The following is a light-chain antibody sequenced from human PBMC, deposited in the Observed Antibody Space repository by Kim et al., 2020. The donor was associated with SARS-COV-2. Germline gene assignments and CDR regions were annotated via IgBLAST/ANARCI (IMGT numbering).Light chain of an antibody. CDR3: CAYAGTYYI. CDR2: GVS. V-gene: IGLV2-11*01. Sequence: GQPVPNSCSGTSHDVGIYKYVSWDQRQPGRDPQLTISGVSKRPAGVPDRFSDSKSGNTASMTISGLQAEDEAEYYCCAYAGTYYIFGTGTKVHRP. J-gene: IGLJ1*01. CDR1: SHDVGIYKY.